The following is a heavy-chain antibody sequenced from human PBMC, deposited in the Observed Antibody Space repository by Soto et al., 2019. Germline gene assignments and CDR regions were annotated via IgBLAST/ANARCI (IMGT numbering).Heavy chain of an antibody. J-gene: IGHJ5*02. D-gene: IGHD3-9*01. CDR3: ARGADYDILTGYYPYNWFDP. Sequence: SETLSLTCTFSGCSISSYYWSWIRQPPGKGLEWIGYIYYSGSTNYNPSLKSRVTISVDTSKNQFSLKLSSVTAADTAVYYCARGADYDILTGYYPYNWFDPWGQGTLVTVSS. V-gene: IGHV4-59*01. CDR2: IYYSGST. CDR1: GCSISSYY.